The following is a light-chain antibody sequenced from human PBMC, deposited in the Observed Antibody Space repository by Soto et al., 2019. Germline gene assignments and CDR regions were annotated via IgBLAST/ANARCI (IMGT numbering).Light chain of an antibody. V-gene: IGLV1-44*01. J-gene: IGLJ3*02. CDR3: AAWDDSLNGQGV. Sequence: QTVVAQPPSASGTLGQRVSISCSGSSSNIGRNTVNWYQQLPGTAPKVLIYSNDQRPSGVPDRFSGSKSGTSASLAISGLQSEDEADYYCAAWDDSLNGQGVFGGGTQLTVL. CDR1: SSNIGRNT. CDR2: SND.